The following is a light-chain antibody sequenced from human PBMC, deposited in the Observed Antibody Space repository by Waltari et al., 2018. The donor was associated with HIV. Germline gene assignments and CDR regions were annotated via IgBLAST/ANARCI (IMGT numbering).Light chain of an antibody. CDR1: GSNIGSNN. CDR2: RNN. Sequence: QSVLTQSPSASGTPGQRVTISCSGSGSNIGSNNVHWYQQVPGTAPKLLIYRNNRGPSGVPDRCSVAKSGASASLAISGLQSEDEADYYCAAWDDSLNGPVFGGGTRLTVL. CDR3: AAWDDSLNGPV. J-gene: IGLJ2*01. V-gene: IGLV1-44*01.